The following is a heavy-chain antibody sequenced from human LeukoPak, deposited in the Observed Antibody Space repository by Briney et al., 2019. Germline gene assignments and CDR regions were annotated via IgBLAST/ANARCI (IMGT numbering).Heavy chain of an antibody. CDR3: ASPVHNYYYGMDV. V-gene: IGHV5-51*01. Sequence: GESLKISCKGSGYSLTSYWIGWVRQMPGKGLEWMGIIYPGDSDTRYSPSFQGQVTISADKSISTAYLQWSSLKASDTAMYYCASPVHNYYYGMDVWGQGTTVTVSS. CDR1: GYSLTSYW. D-gene: IGHD6-6*01. J-gene: IGHJ6*02. CDR2: IYPGDSDT.